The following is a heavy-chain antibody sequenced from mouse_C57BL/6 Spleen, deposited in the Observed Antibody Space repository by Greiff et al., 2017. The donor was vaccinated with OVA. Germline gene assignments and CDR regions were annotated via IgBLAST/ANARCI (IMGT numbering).Heavy chain of an antibody. V-gene: IGHV1-18*01. J-gene: IGHJ2*01. CDR3: ARSGDYDRVGESNCDY. Sequence: VQLQQPGPELVKPGASVKIPCKASGYTFTDYNMDWVKQSHGQSLEWIGDINPNNGGTIYNQKFKGKATLTVDKSSSTAYMELRSLTSEDTAVYYCARSGDYDRVGESNCDYWGQGTTLTVSS. CDR2: INPNNGGT. D-gene: IGHD2-4*01. CDR1: GYTFTDYN.